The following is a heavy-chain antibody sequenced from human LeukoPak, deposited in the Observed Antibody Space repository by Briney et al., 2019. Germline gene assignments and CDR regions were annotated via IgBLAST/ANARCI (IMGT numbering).Heavy chain of an antibody. V-gene: IGHV3-30*03. D-gene: IGHD6-19*01. CDR1: GFTFSNYG. Sequence: GRSLRLSCAASGFTFSNYGMHWVRQAPGKGLEWVAVISYDGSNKYYADSVKGRFTISRDNSKNTLYLQMNSLRAEDTAVYYCARDSSSIAVAGLDYWGQGTLVTVSS. CDR3: ARDSSSIAVAGLDY. CDR2: ISYDGSNK. J-gene: IGHJ4*02.